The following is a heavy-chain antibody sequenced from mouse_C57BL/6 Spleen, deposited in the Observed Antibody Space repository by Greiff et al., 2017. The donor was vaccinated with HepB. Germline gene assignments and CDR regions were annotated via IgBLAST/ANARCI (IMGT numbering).Heavy chain of an antibody. CDR2: ISDGGSYT. CDR3: ARDPGLERGFAY. CDR1: GFTFSSYA. D-gene: IGHD3-1*01. Sequence: EVKLVESGGGLVKPGGSLKLSCAASGFTFSSYAMSWVRQTPEKRLEWVATISDGGSYTYYRDNVKGRFTISRDNAKNNLYLQMSHLKSEDTAMYYCARDPGLERGFAYWGQGTLVTVSA. V-gene: IGHV5-4*01. J-gene: IGHJ3*01.